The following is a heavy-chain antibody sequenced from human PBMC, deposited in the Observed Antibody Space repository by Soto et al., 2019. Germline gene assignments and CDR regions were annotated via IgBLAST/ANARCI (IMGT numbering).Heavy chain of an antibody. D-gene: IGHD3-22*01. CDR3: ARAPGYYYDSSGYYSEWYFDY. J-gene: IGHJ4*02. CDR1: GGSISSYY. V-gene: IGHV4-59*01. Sequence: SETLSLTCTVSGGSISSYYWSWIRQPPGKGLEWIGYIYYSGSTNYNPSLKSRVTISVGTSKNQFSLKLSSVTAADTAVYYCARAPGYYYDSSGYYSEWYFDYWGQGTLVTVSS. CDR2: IYYSGST.